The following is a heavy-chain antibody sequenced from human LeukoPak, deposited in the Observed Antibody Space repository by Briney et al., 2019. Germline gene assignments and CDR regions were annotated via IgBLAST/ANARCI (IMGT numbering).Heavy chain of an antibody. CDR1: GFTFSSYW. V-gene: IGHV3-7*01. CDR2: IKQDGSEK. CDR3: AKGTASGSTYFFDF. J-gene: IGHJ4*02. D-gene: IGHD2-2*01. Sequence: PGGSLRLSCAASGFTFSSYWMSWVRQAPGKGLEWVANIKQDGSEKYYVDSVKGRFTISRDNAKNSLYLQMNSLRAEDTAVYYCAKGTASGSTYFFDFWGQGTLVTVSS.